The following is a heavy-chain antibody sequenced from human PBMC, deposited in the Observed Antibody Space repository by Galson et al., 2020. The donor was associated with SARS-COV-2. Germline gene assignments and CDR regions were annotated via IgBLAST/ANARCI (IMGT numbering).Heavy chain of an antibody. CDR3: ARGGGHSASGSFLAY. CDR2: IQYSGTT. Sequence: SETLSLTCAVYGESFSGYFWTWIRQSPGKGLEWIGEIQYSGTTNYKPSLKSRVTISVDRSKNQFSLKLNSVTAADTAVYFCARGGGHSASGSFLAYWGQGVLVTVSS. CDR1: GESFSGYF. J-gene: IGHJ4*02. V-gene: IGHV4-34*01. D-gene: IGHD3-10*01.